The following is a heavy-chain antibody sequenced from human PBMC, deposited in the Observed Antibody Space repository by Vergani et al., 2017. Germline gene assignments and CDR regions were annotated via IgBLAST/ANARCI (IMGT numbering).Heavy chain of an antibody. D-gene: IGHD4-17*01. CDR1: GYTFISYG. Sequence: QVQLVQPGVVVKKPGASVKVSCKTSGYTFISYGISWVRQAPGQGLEWMGWISVNNGNTNYAQKFQGRVTMTTDTSTSTAYMEVRGLRSDDTAVYYCARSDYGDTAGEYFQHWGQGTLVTVSS. V-gene: IGHV1-18*01. CDR2: ISVNNGNT. J-gene: IGHJ1*01. CDR3: ARSDYGDTAGEYFQH.